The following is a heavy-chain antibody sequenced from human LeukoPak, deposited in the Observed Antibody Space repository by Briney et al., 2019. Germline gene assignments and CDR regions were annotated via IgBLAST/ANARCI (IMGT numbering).Heavy chain of an antibody. D-gene: IGHD3-22*01. Sequence: PSQTLSPTCTVSGGSISSGGYYWSWIRQPPGKGLEWIGYIYHSGSTYYNPSLKSRVTISVDRSKNQFSLKLSSVTAADTAVYYCARHRTPTYYYDSSGYEFDYWGQGTLVTVSS. J-gene: IGHJ4*02. V-gene: IGHV4-30-2*01. CDR1: GGSISSGGYY. CDR2: IYHSGST. CDR3: ARHRTPTYYYDSSGYEFDY.